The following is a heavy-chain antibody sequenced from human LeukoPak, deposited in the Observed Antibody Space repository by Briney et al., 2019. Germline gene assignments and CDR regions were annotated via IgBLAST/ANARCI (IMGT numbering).Heavy chain of an antibody. V-gene: IGHV3-21*01. D-gene: IGHD2-2*01. CDR3: ARGVPAAMPSWFDP. CDR1: GFTFSSYS. Sequence: NPGGSLRLSCAASGFTFSSYSMTWVRQAPGKGLEWVSSNSSSSSYIYYADSVKGRFTISRDNAKNSLYLQMNSLRAEDTAVYYCARGVPAAMPSWFDPWGQGTLVTVSS. CDR2: NSSSSSYI. J-gene: IGHJ5*02.